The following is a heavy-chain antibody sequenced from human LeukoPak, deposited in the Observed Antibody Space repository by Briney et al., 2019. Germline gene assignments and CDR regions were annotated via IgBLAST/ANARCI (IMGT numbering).Heavy chain of an antibody. D-gene: IGHD6-19*01. CDR3: ARDEQWLAHPFDY. Sequence: GGSLRLSCAASGFTLSSYAMSWVRQAPGKGLQWVSGISSSGGSTYYVDSVKGRFTISTDNSKNTLYLQMNSLRAEDTAVYYCARDEQWLAHPFDYWGQGTLVTVSS. CDR1: GFTLSSYA. J-gene: IGHJ4*02. V-gene: IGHV3-23*01. CDR2: ISSSGGST.